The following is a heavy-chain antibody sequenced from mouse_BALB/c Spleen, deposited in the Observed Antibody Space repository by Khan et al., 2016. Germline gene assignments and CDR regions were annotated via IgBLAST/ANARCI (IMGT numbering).Heavy chain of an antibody. V-gene: IGHV14-3*02. CDR1: GFNIKDTY. CDR2: IDPANGNT. Sequence: VQLQQSGAELVKPGASVKLSCTASGFNIKDTYMHWVKQRPEQGLEWIGRIDPANGNTNYDPKFQGKATITADTSSNTASLQLSSLTSEDTAVYYCARWDWYFDVWGAGTTVTVSS. CDR3: ARWDWYFDV. J-gene: IGHJ1*01.